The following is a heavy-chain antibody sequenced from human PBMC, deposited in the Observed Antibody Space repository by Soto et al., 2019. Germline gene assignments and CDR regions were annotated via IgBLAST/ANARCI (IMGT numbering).Heavy chain of an antibody. CDR1: GYSFTSYW. D-gene: IGHD4-17*01. Sequence: GESLKISCKGSGYSFTSYWIGWVRQMPGKGLEWMGIIYPGDSDTRYSPSFQGQVTISADKSISTAYLQWSSLKASDTAMYYCARVRDYGDYSPYYFDYWGQGTLVTVSS. CDR3: ARVRDYGDYSPYYFDY. J-gene: IGHJ4*02. CDR2: IYPGDSDT. V-gene: IGHV5-51*01.